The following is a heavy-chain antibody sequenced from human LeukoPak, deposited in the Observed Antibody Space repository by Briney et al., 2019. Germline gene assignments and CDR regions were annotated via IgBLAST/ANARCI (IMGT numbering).Heavy chain of an antibody. V-gene: IGHV3-30*18. CDR2: ISYDGSNK. CDR1: GFTFSSYG. Sequence: PGGSLRLSCAASGFTFSSYGMHWVRQAPGKGLEWVAVISYDGSNKYYADSVKGRFTISRDNSKNTLYLQMNSLRAEDTAVYYCAKVFPYYYDSSGYYAAFDIWGQGTVVTVSS. D-gene: IGHD3-22*01. J-gene: IGHJ3*02. CDR3: AKVFPYYYDSSGYYAAFDI.